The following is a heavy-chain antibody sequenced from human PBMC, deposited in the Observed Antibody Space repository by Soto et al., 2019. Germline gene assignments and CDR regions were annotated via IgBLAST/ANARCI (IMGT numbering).Heavy chain of an antibody. CDR3: AKSSSGWTLDF. D-gene: IGHD6-25*01. CDR1: GYSFSSQA. CDR2: INGGNVQT. J-gene: IGHJ4*02. V-gene: IGHV1-3*01. Sequence: QVQLLQSGAEVKKPGASVKVSCKASGYSFSSQAMHWVRQAPGQRLEWMGWINGGNVQTDYSQNFQGRVTITRDTSAITAYMELRGLRSEDTAMYYCAKSSSGWTLDFWGQGTLVTVSS.